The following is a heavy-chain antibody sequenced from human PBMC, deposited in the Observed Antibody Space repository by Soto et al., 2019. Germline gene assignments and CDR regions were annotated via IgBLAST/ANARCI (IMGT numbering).Heavy chain of an antibody. CDR2: INPSGGST. CDR3: ARVNLARGGNSTDSAAWDYFDY. J-gene: IGHJ4*02. V-gene: IGHV1-46*04. CDR1: GYTFTSYY. D-gene: IGHD2-21*02. Sequence: QVQLVQSGAEVKKPGASVKVSCKASGYTFTSYYMHWVRQAPGQGLEWMGIINPSGGSTSYAQKLQGIVTMTRDTSTSTVHRELSSLRSEDTAVYYCARVNLARGGNSTDSAAWDYFDYWGQGTLVTVSS.